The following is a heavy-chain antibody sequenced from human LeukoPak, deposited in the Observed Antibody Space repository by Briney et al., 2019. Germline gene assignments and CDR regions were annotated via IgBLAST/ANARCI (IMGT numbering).Heavy chain of an antibody. J-gene: IGHJ4*02. V-gene: IGHV3-23*01. CDR3: AKDPAKYYYGSGTLPPYYFDY. CDR1: GFTFSSYA. D-gene: IGHD3-10*01. Sequence: LPGGSLRLSCAASGFTFSSYAMSWVRQAPGKGLEWVSAISGSGGSTYYADSVKGRFTISRDNSKNTLYLQMNSLRAEDTAVYYCAKDPAKYYYGSGTLPPYYFDYWGQGTLVTVSS. CDR2: ISGSGGST.